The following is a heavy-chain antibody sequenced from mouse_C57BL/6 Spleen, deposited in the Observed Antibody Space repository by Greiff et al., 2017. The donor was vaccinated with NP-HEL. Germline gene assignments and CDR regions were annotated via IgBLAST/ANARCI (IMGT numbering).Heavy chain of an antibody. Sequence: VQLQQSGAELVKPGASVKLSSTASGFNIKDYYMHWVKQRTEQGLEWIGRIDPEDGETKYDPKFQGKATITADTSSNTAYLQLSSLTSEDTAVYYCADSQAWFAYWGQGTLVTVSA. CDR2: IDPEDGET. V-gene: IGHV14-2*01. CDR3: ADSQAWFAY. D-gene: IGHD3-2*01. J-gene: IGHJ3*01. CDR1: GFNIKDYY.